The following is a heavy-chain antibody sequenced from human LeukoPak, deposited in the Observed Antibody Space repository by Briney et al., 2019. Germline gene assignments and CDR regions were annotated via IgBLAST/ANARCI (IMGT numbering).Heavy chain of an antibody. CDR1: GFTFSSYG. V-gene: IGHV3-30*18. Sequence: GGSLRLSCAASGFTFSSYGMPWVRQAPGKGLEWVAVISYDGSNKYYADSVKGRFTISRDNSKNTLSLQMNSLRAEDTALYYCAKVYFANSGPSFFDYWGQGTLVAVSS. J-gene: IGHJ4*02. CDR3: AKVYFANSGPSFFDY. CDR2: ISYDGSNK. D-gene: IGHD5-12*01.